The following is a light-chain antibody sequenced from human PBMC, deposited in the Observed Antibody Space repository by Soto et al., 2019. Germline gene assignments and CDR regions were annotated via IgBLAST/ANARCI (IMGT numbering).Light chain of an antibody. Sequence: QSVLTQPASLSGSPGQSITISCPGTSSDVGGYNYVSWYQQHPGKAPKFMIYDVSNRPSGVSNRFSGSKSGNTASLTISGLQAEDEADYYCSSYTTSNTRQIVFGTGTKVTVL. CDR1: SSDVGGYNY. J-gene: IGLJ1*01. CDR2: DVS. CDR3: SSYTTSNTRQIV. V-gene: IGLV2-14*01.